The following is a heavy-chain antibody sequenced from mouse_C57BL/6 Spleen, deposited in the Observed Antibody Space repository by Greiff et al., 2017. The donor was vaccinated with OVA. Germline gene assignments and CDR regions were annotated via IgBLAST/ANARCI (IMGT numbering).Heavy chain of an antibody. V-gene: IGHV1-69*01. CDR3: ARGCDSMTFEV. J-gene: IGHJ1*03. CDR1: GYTFTSYW. CDR2: IDPSDSYT. D-gene: IGHD3-3*01. Sequence: QVQLQQPGAELVMPGASVKLSCKASGYTFTSYWMHWVKQRPGQGLEWIGEIDPSDSYTNYNQQFKGKSTLTVDKSSSTAYMQLSSLTSEDSAVYYCARGCDSMTFEVWGTGTTVTVSS.